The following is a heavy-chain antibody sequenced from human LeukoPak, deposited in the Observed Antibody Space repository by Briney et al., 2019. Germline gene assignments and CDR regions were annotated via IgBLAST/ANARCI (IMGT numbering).Heavy chain of an antibody. CDR2: INHSGST. V-gene: IGHV4-34*01. D-gene: IGHD6-19*01. CDR3: ARGREAPDNSGWYSWGWYYYGMDV. J-gene: IGHJ6*02. Sequence: PSETLSLTCAVYGGSFSGYYWSWIRQPPGKGLEWIGEINHSGSTNYNPSLKSRVTISVDTSKNQFSLKLSSVTAADTAVYYCARGREAPDNSGWYSWGWYYYGMDVWGQGTTVTVSS. CDR1: GGSFSGYY.